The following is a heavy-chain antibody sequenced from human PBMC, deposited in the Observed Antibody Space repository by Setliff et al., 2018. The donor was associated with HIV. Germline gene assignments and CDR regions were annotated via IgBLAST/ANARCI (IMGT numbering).Heavy chain of an antibody. J-gene: IGHJ4*02. V-gene: IGHV1-2*06. CDR1: GYTLTGYY. CDR3: AREAPAVVPTLLPDY. Sequence: GASVKVSCKASGYTLTGYYMNWVRQAPGKGLEWMGRIYPNSGGTNYAQKFQGRVTMTRETSISTAYMEWSRLRSDDTAVYYCAREAPAVVPTLLPDYWGQGTRVTVS. D-gene: IGHD6-19*01. CDR2: IYPNSGGT.